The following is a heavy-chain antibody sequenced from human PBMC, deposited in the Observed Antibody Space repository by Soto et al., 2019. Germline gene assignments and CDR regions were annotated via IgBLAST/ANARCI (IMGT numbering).Heavy chain of an antibody. D-gene: IGHD1-1*01. V-gene: IGHV4-59*02. CDR1: GGSVSSYY. J-gene: IGHJ4*02. CDR2: IYYSGST. CDR3: ARATGTLRSRNCDY. Sequence: SETLSLTCTVSGGSVSSYYWSWIRQPPGKGLEWIGYIYYSGSTNYNPSLKSRVTISVDTSKNQFSLRLSSVTAADTAVYYCARATGTLRSRNCDYWGQGSLVTV.